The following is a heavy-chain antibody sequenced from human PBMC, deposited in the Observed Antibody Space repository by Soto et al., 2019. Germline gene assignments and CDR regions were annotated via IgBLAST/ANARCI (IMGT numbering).Heavy chain of an antibody. CDR3: AKARSGYCSSGTNCYVIDY. CDR2: ISYDGSNK. J-gene: IGHJ4*02. Sequence: GGSLRLSCAASGFTFSSYGMHWVRQAPGKGLEWVAVISYDGSNKYYPDSVKGRFTISRDNSKNTLYLQMNSLRAEDTAVYYCAKARSGYCSSGTNCYVIDYWGQGTLVTVSS. D-gene: IGHD2-2*01. V-gene: IGHV3-30*18. CDR1: GFTFSSYG.